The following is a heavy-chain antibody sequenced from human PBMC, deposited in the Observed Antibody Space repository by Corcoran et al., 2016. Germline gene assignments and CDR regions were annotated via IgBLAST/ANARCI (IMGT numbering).Heavy chain of an antibody. CDR1: GYSFTNYW. J-gene: IGHJ3*01. CDR2: IHPAESDT. D-gene: IGHD2-2*01. Sequence: EVQLVQSGAEVKKPGESLKISCKGSGYSFTNYWIGWVRQMPGKGLEWMGIIHPAESDTRYSPSFQGQVTISADKSISTAYVQWSSLKASYTAMYYCAKVGFCSTSTCYSSFDFWGQGTMVTVSS. CDR3: AKVGFCSTSTCYSSFDF. V-gene: IGHV5-51*01.